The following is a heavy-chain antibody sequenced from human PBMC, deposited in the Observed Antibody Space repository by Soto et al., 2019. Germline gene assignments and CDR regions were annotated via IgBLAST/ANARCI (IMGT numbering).Heavy chain of an antibody. CDR2: IFTSGNT. CDR3: ASGRLVSRYYGLDV. CDR1: SGSMNDYY. Sequence: SETLSLTCTVSSGSMNDYYWSWIRQPAGKGLEWIGRIFTSGNTNYNPSLRSRLTMSVDTSTNQVSLRLTSVTAADTAVYYCASGRLVSRYYGLDVWGQGTTVTVS. D-gene: IGHD6-6*01. J-gene: IGHJ6*02. V-gene: IGHV4-4*07.